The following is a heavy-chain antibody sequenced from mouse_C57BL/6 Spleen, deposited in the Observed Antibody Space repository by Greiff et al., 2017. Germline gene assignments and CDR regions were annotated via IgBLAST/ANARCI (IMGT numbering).Heavy chain of an antibody. Sequence: EVHLVESGGGLVQPGGSLSLSCAASGFTFTDYYMSWVRQPPGKALEWLGFIRNKANGYTTEYSASVKGRFTISRDNSQSILYLQMNAHRAEDSATYYGASSIYGSSSYYFDYRGQGTTRPGSS. CDR2: IRNKANGYTT. D-gene: IGHD1-1*01. J-gene: IGHJ2*01. V-gene: IGHV7-3*01. CDR3: ASSIYGSSSYYFDY. CDR1: GFTFTDYY.